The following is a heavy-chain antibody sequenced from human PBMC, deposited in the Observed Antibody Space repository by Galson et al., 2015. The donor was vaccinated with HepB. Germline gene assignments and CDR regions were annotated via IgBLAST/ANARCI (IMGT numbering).Heavy chain of an antibody. CDR2: IRHKGYGGTA. CDR3: TRESGGDSDY. J-gene: IGHJ4*02. CDR1: GFTFGDYA. V-gene: IGHV3-49*03. D-gene: IGHD2-21*01. Sequence: SLRLSCATSGFTFGDYAMSWFRQAPGKGLEWVGFIRHKGYGGTAEYAASVKARFSVSRDDSESIAYLQMDSPKTDDTAVYYCTRESGGDSDYWGQGTLVTVSS.